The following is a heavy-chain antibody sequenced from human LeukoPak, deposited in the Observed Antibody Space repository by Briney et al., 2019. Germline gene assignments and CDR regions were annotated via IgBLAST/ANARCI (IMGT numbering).Heavy chain of an antibody. CDR3: ARQGSGGRAFDI. D-gene: IGHD1-26*01. CDR1: GGSISSYY. CDR2: IYSSGST. J-gene: IGHJ3*02. V-gene: IGHV4-59*08. Sequence: KPSETLSLTCIVSGGSISSYYWSWIRHPQENGLEWIGYIYSSGSTNSNPSLKGRVTISVDTSKSQFSLKMTSVTAADTAVYYCARQGSGGRAFDIWGQGTMVTVSS.